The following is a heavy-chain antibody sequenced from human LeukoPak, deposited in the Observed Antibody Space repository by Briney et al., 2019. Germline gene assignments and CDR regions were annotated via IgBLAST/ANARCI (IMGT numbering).Heavy chain of an antibody. CDR2: IYYSGST. D-gene: IGHD3-3*01. Sequence: SETLSLTCTVSGGSISSGGYYWSWIRQHPGKGLEWIGSIYYSGSTYYNPSLKSRVTISVDTSKNQFSLKLSSVTAADTAVYYCARAPQYYDFWSGYEDIPLFDYWGQGTLVTVSS. J-gene: IGHJ4*02. CDR3: ARAPQYYDFWSGYEDIPLFDY. V-gene: IGHV4-39*01. CDR1: GGSISSGGYY.